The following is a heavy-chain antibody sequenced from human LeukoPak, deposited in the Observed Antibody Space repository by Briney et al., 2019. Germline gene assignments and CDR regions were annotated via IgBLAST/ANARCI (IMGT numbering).Heavy chain of an antibody. J-gene: IGHJ4*02. CDR2: IYYTGST. V-gene: IGHV4-39*01. CDR3: ARNAYTSDYYYFDY. Sequence: SETLSLTCTVSDGSISSSTYYWGWIRQPPGKGLEWIGTIYYTGSTYYNPSLESRVAMSVDTSKKQFSLMLSSVTAADTAMYFCARNAYTSDYYYFDYWGPGMLVTVSS. CDR1: DGSISSSTYY. D-gene: IGHD3-22*01.